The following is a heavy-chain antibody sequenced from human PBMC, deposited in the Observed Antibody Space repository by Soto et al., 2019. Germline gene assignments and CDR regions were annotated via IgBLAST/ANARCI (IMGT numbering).Heavy chain of an antibody. CDR1: GFTFSNYG. CDR3: ARGAPPDY. Sequence: QVKLVESGGGVVQPGRSLRLSCAASGFTFSNYGMHWVRQAPGKGLEWVTVIWFDGSNKHYAESVKGRFTISRDNSKNTLYLQMNSLRAEDTAVYYCARGAPPDYWGQGTLVTVSS. V-gene: IGHV3-33*01. CDR2: IWFDGSNK. J-gene: IGHJ4*02.